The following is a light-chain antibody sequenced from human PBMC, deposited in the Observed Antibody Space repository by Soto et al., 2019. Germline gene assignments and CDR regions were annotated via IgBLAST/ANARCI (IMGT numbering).Light chain of an antibody. CDR3: QQYNNYSPTWT. CDR2: DAS. J-gene: IGKJ1*01. CDR1: QTISSW. Sequence: KTSQSPSALSATIEDRVTITCRAIQTISSWLAWYQQKPGKAPKVLIYDASRLESGVPSRFSGSGSGTEFTLTISSLQPDDFATYYCQQYNNYSPTWTFGRGTKVDIK. V-gene: IGKV1-5*01.